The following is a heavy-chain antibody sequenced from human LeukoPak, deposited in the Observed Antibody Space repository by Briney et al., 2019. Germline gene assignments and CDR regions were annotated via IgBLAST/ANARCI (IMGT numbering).Heavy chain of an antibody. CDR3: AGNTYYGSGSYYHPLDY. V-gene: IGHV4-59*01. CDR2: IYYSGST. J-gene: IGHJ4*02. D-gene: IGHD3-10*01. Sequence: SETLSLTCTVSGGSISSYYWSWIRQPPGKGLEWIGYIYYSGSTNYNPSLKSRVTISVDTSKNQFSLKLSSVTAADTAVYYCAGNTYYGSGSYYHPLDYWGQGTLVTVSS. CDR1: GGSISSYY.